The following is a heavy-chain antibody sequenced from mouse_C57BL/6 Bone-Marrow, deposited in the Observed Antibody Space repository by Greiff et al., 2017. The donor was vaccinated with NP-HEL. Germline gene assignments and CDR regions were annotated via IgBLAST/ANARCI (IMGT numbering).Heavy chain of an antibody. V-gene: IGHV5-4*01. CDR3: ARDTATDY. J-gene: IGHJ2*01. CDR2: ISDGGSYT. Sequence: DVMLVESGGGLVKPGGSLKLSCAASGFTFSSYAMPWVRQTPEKRLEWVATISDGGSYTYYTDNVKGRFTISRDNAKNNLYLQMSHLKSEDTAMYYCARDTATDYWGPGTTLTVAS. D-gene: IGHD1-2*01. CDR1: GFTFSSYA.